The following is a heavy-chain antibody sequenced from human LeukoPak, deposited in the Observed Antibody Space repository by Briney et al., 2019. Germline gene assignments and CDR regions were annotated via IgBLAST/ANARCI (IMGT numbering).Heavy chain of an antibody. D-gene: IGHD6-13*01. CDR3: ARDLGIAAAGTFGY. V-gene: IGHV1-18*01. CDR2: ISAYNGNT. CDR1: GYTFTSYG. J-gene: IGHJ4*02. Sequence: ASVKVSCKASGYTFTSYGISWVRQAPGQGLEWMGWISAYNGNTNYAQKFQGRVTITTDESTSTAYMELSSLRSEDTAVYYCARDLGIAAAGTFGYWGQGTLVTVSS.